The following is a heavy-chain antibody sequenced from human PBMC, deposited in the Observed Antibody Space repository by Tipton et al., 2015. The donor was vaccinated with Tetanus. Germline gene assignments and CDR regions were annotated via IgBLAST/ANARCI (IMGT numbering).Heavy chain of an antibody. Sequence: TLSLTCTVSGGSVSSGSYYWSWIRQPPGKGLEWIGYIYYSGSTNYNPSLKSRVTISVDTSKNQFSLKLSSVTAADTAVYYCARDGSNPYCGGDCYSEAFDIWGQGTMVTVSS. V-gene: IGHV4-61*01. J-gene: IGHJ3*02. CDR2: IYYSGST. CDR1: GGSVSSGSYY. D-gene: IGHD2-21*02. CDR3: ARDGSNPYCGGDCYSEAFDI.